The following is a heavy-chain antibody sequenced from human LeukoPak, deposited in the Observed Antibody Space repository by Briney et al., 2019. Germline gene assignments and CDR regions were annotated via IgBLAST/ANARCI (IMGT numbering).Heavy chain of an antibody. J-gene: IGHJ6*03. Sequence: ASVKVSCKASGYTFTGYYMHWVRQAPGQGLEWKGWINPNSGGTNYAQKFQGRVTMTRDTSISTAYMELSRLRSDDTAVYYCAREGGGDTAGYYMDVWGKGTTVTVSS. D-gene: IGHD2-21*01. CDR2: INPNSGGT. CDR3: AREGGGDTAGYYMDV. CDR1: GYTFTGYY. V-gene: IGHV1-2*02.